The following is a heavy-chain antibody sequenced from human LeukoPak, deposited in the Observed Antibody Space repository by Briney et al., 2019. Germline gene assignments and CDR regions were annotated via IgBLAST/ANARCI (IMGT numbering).Heavy chain of an antibody. CDR3: ARVPPSPRPSTNLYNWFDP. CDR2: ISAYNGNT. V-gene: IGHV1-18*01. J-gene: IGHJ5*02. CDR1: GYTFTSYG. Sequence: ASVKVSCKASGYTFTSYGISWVRQAPGQGLEWMGWISAYNGNTNYAQKLQGRVTMTTDTSTSTAYMELRSLRSDDTAVYYCARVPPSPRPSTNLYNWFDPWGQGTLVTVSS.